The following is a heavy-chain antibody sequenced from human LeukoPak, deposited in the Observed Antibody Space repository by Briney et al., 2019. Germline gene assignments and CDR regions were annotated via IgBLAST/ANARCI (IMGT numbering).Heavy chain of an antibody. V-gene: IGHV4-34*01. J-gene: IGHJ4*02. CDR3: ARARYFDWLVVTAAVTLDY. CDR2: INHSGST. D-gene: IGHD3-9*01. Sequence: SETLSLTCAVYGGSFSGYYWSWIRQPPGKGLEWIGDINHSGSTNYNPSLKSRVTISVDTSKNQFSLKLSSVTAADTAVYYCARARYFDWLVVTAAVTLDYWGQGTLVTVSS. CDR1: GGSFSGYY.